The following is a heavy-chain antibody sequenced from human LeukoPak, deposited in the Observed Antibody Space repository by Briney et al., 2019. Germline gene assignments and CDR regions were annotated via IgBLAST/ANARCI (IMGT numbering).Heavy chain of an antibody. J-gene: IGHJ6*02. V-gene: IGHV4-34*01. Sequence: PSETLSLTCAVYGGSFSGYYWSWIRQPPGKGLEWIGEINHSGSTNYNPSLKSRVTISVDTSKNQFSLKLSSVTAADTAVYYCAREYHDFWSGYYGMDVWGQGTTVTVSS. CDR3: AREYHDFWSGYYGMDV. CDR1: GGSFSGYY. D-gene: IGHD3-3*01. CDR2: INHSGST.